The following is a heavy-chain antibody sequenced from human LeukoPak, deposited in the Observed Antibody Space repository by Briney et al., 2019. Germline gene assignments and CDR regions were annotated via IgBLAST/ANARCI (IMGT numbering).Heavy chain of an antibody. Sequence: PGGSLSLSCAVSGFIFSSFVMSWVRQAPEMGPEWVAAISGSGDSTYYADSVKGRFTISRDNSKNALHLQMNSLRAEDTAVYYCAKCLDAFDIWGQGTMVTVSS. J-gene: IGHJ3*02. CDR1: GFIFSSFV. V-gene: IGHV3-23*01. CDR2: ISGSGDST. CDR3: AKCLDAFDI.